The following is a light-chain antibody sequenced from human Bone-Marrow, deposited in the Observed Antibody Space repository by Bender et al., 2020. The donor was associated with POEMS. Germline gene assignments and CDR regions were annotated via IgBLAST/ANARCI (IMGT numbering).Light chain of an antibody. CDR2: ETT. Sequence: QSALTQPASVSGSPGQSITISCTGTSSDIGTYNVVSWYQQHPGKVPKVIIYETTQRPSGVSDRFSGSLSGNTASLTVSGLQAEDEADYYCQSYDNSLSGWVFGGGTKLTVL. CDR1: SSDIGTYNV. V-gene: IGLV2-23*01. CDR3: QSYDNSLSGWV. J-gene: IGLJ3*02.